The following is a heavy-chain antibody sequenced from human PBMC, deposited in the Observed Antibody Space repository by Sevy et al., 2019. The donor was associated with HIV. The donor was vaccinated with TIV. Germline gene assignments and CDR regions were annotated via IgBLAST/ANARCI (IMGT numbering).Heavy chain of an antibody. Sequence: PEILSLTCTVFGGSISAYYWSWIRQSPGKGLEDIGYIYYTGSTYYNPSLKSRVTIAIDTSKNQFSLRLTSVTAADTAMYYCARAPSVRSGDDSLNWFDPWGQGTLVSVSS. V-gene: IGHV4-59*01. D-gene: IGHD5-12*01. CDR1: GGSISAYY. CDR3: ARAPSVRSGDDSLNWFDP. J-gene: IGHJ5*02. CDR2: IYYTGST.